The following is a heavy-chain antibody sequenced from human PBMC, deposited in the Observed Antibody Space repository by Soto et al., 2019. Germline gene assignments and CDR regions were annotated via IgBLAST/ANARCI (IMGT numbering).Heavy chain of an antibody. CDR3: ARRTGSSWYKIYYYYGMDV. V-gene: IGHV1-18*01. D-gene: IGHD6-13*01. J-gene: IGHJ6*02. CDR2: ISAYNGNT. CDR1: GYTFTSYG. Sequence: ASVKVSCKASGYTFTSYGISWVRQAPGQGLEWMGWISAYNGNTNYAQKLQGRVTMTTDTSTSTAYMELRSLRSDDTAVYYCARRTGSSWYKIYYYYGMDVCGRVTTVTVSS.